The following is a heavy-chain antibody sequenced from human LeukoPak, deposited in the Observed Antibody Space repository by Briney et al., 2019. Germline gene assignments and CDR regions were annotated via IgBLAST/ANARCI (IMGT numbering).Heavy chain of an antibody. J-gene: IGHJ4*02. Sequence: SVKVSCKASGGTFSSYAISWVRPAPGQGLEWMGRIIPILGIANYAQKFQGRVTITADKSTSTAYMELSSLRSEDTAVYYCARVRSERGYSYGLLDYWGQGTLVTVSS. V-gene: IGHV1-69*04. D-gene: IGHD5-18*01. CDR2: IIPILGIA. CDR3: ARVRSERGYSYGLLDY. CDR1: GGTFSSYA.